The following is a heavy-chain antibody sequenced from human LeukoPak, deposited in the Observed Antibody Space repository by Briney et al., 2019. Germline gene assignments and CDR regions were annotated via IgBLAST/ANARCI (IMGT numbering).Heavy chain of an antibody. Sequence: PEGSLRLSCAASGFTFSSYAMSWVRQAPGKGLEWVSAISGSGGSSYYADSVKGRFTISRDNSKNTLYLQMNSLRAEDTAVYYCAKDRRYSSGWYMAEYFQHWGQGTLVTVSS. D-gene: IGHD6-19*01. CDR3: AKDRRYSSGWYMAEYFQH. CDR1: GFTFSSYA. V-gene: IGHV3-23*01. J-gene: IGHJ1*01. CDR2: ISGSGGSS.